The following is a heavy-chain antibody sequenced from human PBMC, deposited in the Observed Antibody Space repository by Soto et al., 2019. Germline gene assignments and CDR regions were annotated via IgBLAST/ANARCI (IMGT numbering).Heavy chain of an antibody. Sequence: EVQLLESGGDLIQPGGSLRLSCVASGITFGSRAMSWVRQAPGEGLEWVSTITDTGGDAKYADSVRGRFTISRDNSKNTLYLQMNSLSAVDTSVYYCARPFVVNYYYGMDVWGQGTTVTVSS. V-gene: IGHV3-23*01. J-gene: IGHJ6*02. CDR1: GITFGSRA. D-gene: IGHD2-15*01. CDR3: ARPFVVNYYYGMDV. CDR2: ITDTGGDA.